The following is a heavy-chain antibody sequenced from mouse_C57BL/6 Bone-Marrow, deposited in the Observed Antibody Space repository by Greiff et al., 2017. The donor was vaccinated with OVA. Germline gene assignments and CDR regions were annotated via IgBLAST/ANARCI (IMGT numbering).Heavy chain of an antibody. V-gene: IGHV1-50*01. Sequence: QVQLQQSGAELVKPGASVKLSCKASGYTFTSYWMQWVKQRPGQGLEWIGEIDPSDSYTNYNQKFKGKATLTVDTSSSTAYMQLSSLTSEDSAVYYCARGDLWITTVVAPFDYWGQGTTLTVSS. D-gene: IGHD1-1*01. CDR1: GYTFTSYW. J-gene: IGHJ2*01. CDR2: IDPSDSYT. CDR3: ARGDLWITTVVAPFDY.